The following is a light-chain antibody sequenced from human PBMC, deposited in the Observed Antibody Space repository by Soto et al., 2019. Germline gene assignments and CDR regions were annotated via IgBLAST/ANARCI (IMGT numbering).Light chain of an antibody. J-gene: IGLJ3*02. CDR1: SSDVGSYKY. CDR3: SSYTSRTTWV. Sequence: QSALTQPASESGCPGQSITISCTGTSSDVGSYKYVSWFQQYPGKAPKLMIYDVSNRPSGVSNRFSGSKSGNTASLTISGLQAEYEADYYCSSYTSRTTWVFGGGTKLTVL. V-gene: IGLV2-14*01. CDR2: DVS.